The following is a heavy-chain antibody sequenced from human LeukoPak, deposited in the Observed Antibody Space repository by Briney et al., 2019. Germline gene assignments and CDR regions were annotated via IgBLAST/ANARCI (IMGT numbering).Heavy chain of an antibody. CDR2: IRYDGTDQ. CDR3: KGIITMIVVVTVDY. J-gene: IGHJ4*02. V-gene: IGHV3-30*02. D-gene: IGHD3-22*01. CDR1: GFSFSSYG. Sequence: GGSLRLSCVASGFSFSSYGMHWVRQAPGKGLEWVTFIRYDGTDQYYADSVKGRFTVSRDNSKNTLYLQMKSLRPEDTAVYCAKGIITMIVVVTVDYWGQGTLVTVSS.